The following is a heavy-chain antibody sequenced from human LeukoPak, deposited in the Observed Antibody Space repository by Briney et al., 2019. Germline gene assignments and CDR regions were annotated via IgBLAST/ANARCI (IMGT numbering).Heavy chain of an antibody. CDR3: ARGSRYYYASDGSPFDF. D-gene: IGHD3-22*01. CDR1: GYTFTSYD. V-gene: IGHV1-8*01. CDR2: MNPTSGNT. Sequence: GASVKVSCKASGYTFTSYDVNWVRQATGQRPEWMGWMNPTSGNTGYTQEFQGRVTMTRDTSISTAYMELSSLRSEDTAVYYCARGSRYYYASDGSPFDFWGQGTLVTVSS. J-gene: IGHJ5*01.